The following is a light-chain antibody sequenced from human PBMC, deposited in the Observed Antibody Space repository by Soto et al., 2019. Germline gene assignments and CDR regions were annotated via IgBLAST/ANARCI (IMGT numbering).Light chain of an antibody. CDR2: SDN. V-gene: IGLV1-44*01. Sequence: QSVLTQPPSASGTPGQRVTISCSGSSSNIGSDTVNWFQQLPGTAPKLLIYSDNQRPSGVPDRFSGSKSGTSASLAISGLQSEDEADYYCAAWDDSLNRMLFGGVTKLTVL. CDR3: AAWDDSLNRML. CDR1: SSNIGSDT. J-gene: IGLJ3*02.